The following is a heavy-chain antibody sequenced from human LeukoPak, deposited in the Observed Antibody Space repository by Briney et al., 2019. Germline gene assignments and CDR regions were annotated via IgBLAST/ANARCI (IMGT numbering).Heavy chain of an antibody. D-gene: IGHD3-3*01. V-gene: IGHV4-38-2*01. J-gene: IGHJ4*02. CDR1: GYSISSGYY. CDR3: ARHLRFLEWFGY. Sequence: SETLSLTCAVSGYSISSGYYWGWIRQPAGKGLEWIGRIYTSGSTNYNPSLKSRVTISVDTSKNQFSLKLSSVTAADTAVYYCARHLRFLEWFGYWGQGTLVTVSS. CDR2: IYTSGST.